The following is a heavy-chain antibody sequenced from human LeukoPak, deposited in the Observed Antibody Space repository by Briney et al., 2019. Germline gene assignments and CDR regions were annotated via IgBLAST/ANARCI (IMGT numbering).Heavy chain of an antibody. CDR2: ISAYNGNT. CDR1: GYTFTSYG. J-gene: IGHJ4*02. V-gene: IGHV1-18*01. D-gene: IGHD3-10*01. Sequence: ASVKVSCKASGYTFTSYGIIWGRQAPGQGREWMGWISAYNGNTNYAQKLQGRVTMTTDTSTSTAYMELRSRRSDDTAVYYCARDQGTYYYGSGSYYGFDYWGQGTLVTVSS. CDR3: ARDQGTYYYGSGSYYGFDY.